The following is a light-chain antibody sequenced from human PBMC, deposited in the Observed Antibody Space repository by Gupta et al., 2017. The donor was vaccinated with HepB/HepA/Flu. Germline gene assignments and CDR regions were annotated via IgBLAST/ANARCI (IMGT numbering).Light chain of an antibody. J-gene: IGKJ4*01. CDR1: HSINSF. Sequence: IVLTQSPATLSLSPGDRATLSCRASHSINSFLAWYQQRPGQAPRLLIYYTSKRATGIPGRFSGSGSGTDFTLTISSLEPEDSAIYYCQQRNNWPPTFGRGTQVEIK. CDR3: QQRNNWPPT. CDR2: YTS. V-gene: IGKV3-11*01.